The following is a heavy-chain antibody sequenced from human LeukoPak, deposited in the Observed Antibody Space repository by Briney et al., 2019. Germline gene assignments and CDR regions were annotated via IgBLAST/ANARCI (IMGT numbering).Heavy chain of an antibody. CDR3: VRDKAHRYYYDSSGYYYDAFDI. V-gene: IGHV3-20*04. D-gene: IGHD3-22*01. CDR2: INWNGGSA. J-gene: IGHJ3*02. CDR1: GFTFDDYG. Sequence: GGSLRLSCAASGFTFDDYGMSWVRQAPGKGLEWVSGINWNGGSAGYADSVKGRFTISRDNAKNSLYLQMNSLRAEDTALYYCVRDKAHRYYYDSSGYYYDAFDIWGQGTMVTVSS.